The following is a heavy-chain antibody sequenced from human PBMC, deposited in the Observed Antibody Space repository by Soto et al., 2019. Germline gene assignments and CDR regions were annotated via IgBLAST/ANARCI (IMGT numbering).Heavy chain of an antibody. CDR3: ARGITIFGVVQGCDY. J-gene: IGHJ4*02. V-gene: IGHV3-74*01. D-gene: IGHD3-3*01. CDR2: INSDGSST. Sequence: EVQLVESGGGLVQPGGSLRLSCAASGFTFSSYWMHWVRQAPGKGLVWVSRINSDGSSTSYADSVKGRFTISRDNAKNTLYLQMNSLRAEDTAVYYCARGITIFGVVQGCDYWGQGTLVTVSS. CDR1: GFTFSSYW.